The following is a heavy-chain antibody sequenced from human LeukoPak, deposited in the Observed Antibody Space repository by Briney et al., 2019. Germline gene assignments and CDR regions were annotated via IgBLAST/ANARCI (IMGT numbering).Heavy chain of an antibody. CDR2: IKQDGSKK. Sequence: GGSLRLSCAVSGFTVRSYWMHWVRQAPGKGLEWVANIKQDGSKKSYVGSVKGRFTISRDNAKNSLYLQMNSLRAEDTAIYYRTRVGYIDEGIDYWGQGTLVTVSS. V-gene: IGHV3-7*04. D-gene: IGHD5-24*01. CDR1: GFTVRSYW. J-gene: IGHJ4*02. CDR3: TRVGYIDEGIDY.